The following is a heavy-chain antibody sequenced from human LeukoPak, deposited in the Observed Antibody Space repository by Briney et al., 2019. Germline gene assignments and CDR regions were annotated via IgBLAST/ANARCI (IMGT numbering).Heavy chain of an antibody. CDR1: GYTFISNW. Sequence: GESLKISCKGSGYTFISNWTTWVRQMPGKGLEWMGRIDPSDSYTNYSPSFQGHVAISADKSTSTAYLQWSSLKASDTAMYYCVSRIAADQNWGQGTLVTVSS. CDR2: IDPSDSYT. D-gene: IGHD6-13*01. CDR3: VSRIAADQN. V-gene: IGHV5-10-1*01. J-gene: IGHJ4*02.